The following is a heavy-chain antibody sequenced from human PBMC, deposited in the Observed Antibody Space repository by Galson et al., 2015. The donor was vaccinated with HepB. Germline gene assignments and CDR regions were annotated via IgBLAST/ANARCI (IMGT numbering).Heavy chain of an antibody. CDR1: GGSISSYY. Sequence: ETLSLTCTVSGGSISSYYWSWIRQPPGKGLEWIGYINYSGSTNYNPSLKSRVTISVDTSKNQFSLKLSSVTAADTAVYYCARDSHRYSGYGDAFDIWGQGTMVTVSS. V-gene: IGHV4-59*01. CDR3: ARDSHRYSGYGDAFDI. D-gene: IGHD5-12*01. J-gene: IGHJ3*02. CDR2: INYSGST.